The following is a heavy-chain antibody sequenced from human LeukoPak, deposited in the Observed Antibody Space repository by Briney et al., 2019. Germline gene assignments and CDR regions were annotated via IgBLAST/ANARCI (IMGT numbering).Heavy chain of an antibody. CDR1: GGSISSYY. D-gene: IGHD5-18*01. J-gene: IGHJ4*02. Sequence: SETLSLTCTVAGGSISSYYWSWIRQPPGKGLEWIGYIYYSGSTNYSPSLKSRVTISVDTSKNQFSLKLSSVTAADTAVYYCARVRYSYFFDYWGQGTLVTVSS. V-gene: IGHV4-59*01. CDR2: IYYSGST. CDR3: ARVRYSYFFDY.